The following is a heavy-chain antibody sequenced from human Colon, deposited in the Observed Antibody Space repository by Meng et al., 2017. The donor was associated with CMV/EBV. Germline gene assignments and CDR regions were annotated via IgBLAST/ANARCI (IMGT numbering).Heavy chain of an antibody. CDR3: ARLQITMVRGVTEYYFDY. Sequence: GSLRLSCTVSGVSITSYYWSWIRQPPGKGLEWIGYIYYSGSTNYNPSLKSRVTISVDTSKNQFSLKLSSVTAADTAVYYCARLQITMVRGVTEYYFDYWGQGTLVTVSS. J-gene: IGHJ4*02. V-gene: IGHV4-59*01. CDR1: GVSITSYY. CDR2: IYYSGST. D-gene: IGHD3-10*01.